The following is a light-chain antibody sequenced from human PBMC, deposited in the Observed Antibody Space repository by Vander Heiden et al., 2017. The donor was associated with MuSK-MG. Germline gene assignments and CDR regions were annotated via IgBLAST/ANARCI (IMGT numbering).Light chain of an antibody. CDR3: FGYN. CDR1: QSIGNW. Sequence: DVQMTQSPSTLSASVGDRVTITCRASQSIGNWLAWYQQKPGKAPKLLIYKASTLHSGVPARFSGSGSGTDFTLTISSLQPDDFATYYCFGYNFGQGTRLEIK. V-gene: IGKV1-5*03. J-gene: IGKJ2*01. CDR2: KAS.